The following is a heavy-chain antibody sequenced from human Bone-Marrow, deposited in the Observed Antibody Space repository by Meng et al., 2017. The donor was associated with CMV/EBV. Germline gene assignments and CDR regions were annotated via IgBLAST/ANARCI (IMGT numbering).Heavy chain of an antibody. CDR3: ARVPTMVRGVITGGGRHYYGMDV. D-gene: IGHD3-10*01. Sequence: GGSLRLSCAASGFTFSDYYMSWIRQAPGKGLEWVSYISSSGSTIYYADSVKGRFTISRDNAKNSLYLQMNSLRAEDTAVYYCARVPTMVRGVITGGGRHYYGMDVWGRGTTVTVSS. CDR2: ISSSGSTI. V-gene: IGHV3-11*01. J-gene: IGHJ6*02. CDR1: GFTFSDYY.